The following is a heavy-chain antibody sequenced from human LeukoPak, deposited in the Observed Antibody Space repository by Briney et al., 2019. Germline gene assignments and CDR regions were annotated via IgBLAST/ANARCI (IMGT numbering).Heavy chain of an antibody. CDR2: IDIGGRT. J-gene: IGHJ4*02. V-gene: IGHV3-53*01. Sequence: GGSLRLSCAASEFIISTKYMTWVRQAPGKGVGWVSVIDIGGRTDYADSVKGRFTISRDNSQNRVDLQMNSLRAEDTAIYYCARGVSYGRIDYWGQGTLVTVSS. D-gene: IGHD3-16*01. CDR1: EFIISTKY. CDR3: ARGVSYGRIDY.